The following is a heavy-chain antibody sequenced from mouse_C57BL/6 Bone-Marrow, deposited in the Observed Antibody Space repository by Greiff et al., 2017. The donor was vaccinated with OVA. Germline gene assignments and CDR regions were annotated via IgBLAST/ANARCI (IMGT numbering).Heavy chain of an antibody. D-gene: IGHD2-5*01. J-gene: IGHJ3*01. Sequence: EVKVEESGPGLVKPSQSLSLTCSVTGYSITSGYYWNWIRQFPGNKLEWMGYISYDGSNNYNPSLKNRISITRDTSKNQFFLKLNSVTTEDTATYYCARRDSNYGWFAYWGQGTLVTVSA. CDR2: ISYDGSN. CDR1: GYSITSGYY. V-gene: IGHV3-6*01. CDR3: ARRDSNYGWFAY.